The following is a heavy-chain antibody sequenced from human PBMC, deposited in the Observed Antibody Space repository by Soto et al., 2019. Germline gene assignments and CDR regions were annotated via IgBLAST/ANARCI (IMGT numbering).Heavy chain of an antibody. CDR3: ARAVSGYYYDSSGLFDY. Sequence: VMQSLTYTVAEGYGSSSGDYWSWIRLPPGKGLEWIGYIYHTGTTNYNPSLKSRVTISVDTSKNQFSLKLSSVTAADTAVYYCARAVSGYYYDSSGLFDYWGQGTLVTVSS. J-gene: IGHJ4*02. CDR2: IYHTGTT. V-gene: IGHV4-61*08. D-gene: IGHD3-22*01. CDR1: EGYGSSSGDY.